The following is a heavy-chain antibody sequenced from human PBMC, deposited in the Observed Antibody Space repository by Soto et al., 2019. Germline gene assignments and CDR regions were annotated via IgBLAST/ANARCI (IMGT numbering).Heavy chain of an antibody. D-gene: IGHD2-8*01. V-gene: IGHV4-39*01. CDR2: VYYRGRS. CDR1: GGSVSNSNYY. CDR3: VSQRTSVLTQAQFDY. Sequence: SETLSLTCTVSGGSVSNSNYYWGWIRQSPGKGLEWIGSVYYRGRSYSKSSVKSRVTISVDTSKNQFSLNLNSVTASDTAVYYCVSQRTSVLTQAQFDYWGPGALVTVSS. J-gene: IGHJ4*02.